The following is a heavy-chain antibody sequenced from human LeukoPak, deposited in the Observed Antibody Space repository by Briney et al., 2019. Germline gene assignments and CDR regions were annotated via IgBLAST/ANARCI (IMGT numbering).Heavy chain of an antibody. Sequence: PSETLSLTCTVSGYSISSGYYWGWIRQPPEKGLEWIGSIYHSGRTHYNPSLKSRVTISVDTSKNQFSLKLSSVTAADTAVYYCASPIMTTVTTSSNAFDIWGQGTMVTVSS. CDR1: GYSISSGYY. J-gene: IGHJ3*02. D-gene: IGHD4-17*01. CDR3: ASPIMTTVTTSSNAFDI. V-gene: IGHV4-38-2*02. CDR2: IYHSGRT.